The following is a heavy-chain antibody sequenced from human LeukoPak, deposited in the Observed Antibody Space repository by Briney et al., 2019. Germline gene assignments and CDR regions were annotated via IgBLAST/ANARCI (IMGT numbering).Heavy chain of an antibody. CDR1: GITISRSA. Sequence: PGGSLRLSCAASGITISRSAMDWVRQAPGKGLEWVAFIQNDGNDKKYADSVKGRFTISRDNSKNTPYLQMNSLRAEDTAVYYCAKGGIVHPFDIWGQGTMVTVSS. V-gene: IGHV3-30*02. J-gene: IGHJ3*02. CDR2: IQNDGNDK. CDR3: AKGGIVHPFDI. D-gene: IGHD1-26*01.